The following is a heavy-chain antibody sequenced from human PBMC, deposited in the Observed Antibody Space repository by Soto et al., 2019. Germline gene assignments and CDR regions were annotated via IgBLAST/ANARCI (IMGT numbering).Heavy chain of an antibody. D-gene: IGHD5-18*01. CDR1: GFTFSTYG. V-gene: IGHV3-33*01. Sequence: QVQLVESGGGVVQPGRSLRLSCAASGFTFSTYGMHWVRQAPGKGLEWVAVIWFDGSNKYYADSVKGRFTISRDNSKNTRYLQMNSLRAEDTAVYYCARDQGIQLWVGGMDVWGQGTTVTVSS. CDR3: ARDQGIQLWVGGMDV. J-gene: IGHJ6*02. CDR2: IWFDGSNK.